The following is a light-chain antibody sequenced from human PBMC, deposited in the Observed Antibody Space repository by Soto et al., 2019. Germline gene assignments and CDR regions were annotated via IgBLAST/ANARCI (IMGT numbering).Light chain of an antibody. CDR3: QKFNTAPLT. Sequence: DIQMTQSPSSLSASVGDRVTITCRASQDISVYLAWYQQKPGKVPKILIYSASTLQSGVPSRFSGSGSGTDFTLTISSLQPEDFATYYCQKFNTAPLTFGQGTRLEIK. J-gene: IGKJ5*01. CDR1: QDISVY. V-gene: IGKV1-27*01. CDR2: SAS.